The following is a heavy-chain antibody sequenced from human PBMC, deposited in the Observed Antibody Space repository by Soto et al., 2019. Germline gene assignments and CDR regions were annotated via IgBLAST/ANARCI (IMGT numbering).Heavy chain of an antibody. J-gene: IGHJ5*02. CDR1: GYTFTGYY. Sequence: QVQLVQSGAEVKKPGASVKVSCKASGYTFTGYYMHWVRQAPGQGLEWMGWINPNSGDTNYAQQFQGWVTMTRDTSISTAYMELRRLRFDDTAVYYCARGSLRRDIVLQPTPTATWFDPWGQGTLVTVSS. D-gene: IGHD2-15*01. V-gene: IGHV1-2*04. CDR3: ARGSLRRDIVLQPTPTATWFDP. CDR2: INPNSGDT.